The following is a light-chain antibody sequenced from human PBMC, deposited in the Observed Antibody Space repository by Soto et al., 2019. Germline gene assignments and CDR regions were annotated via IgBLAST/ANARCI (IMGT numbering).Light chain of an antibody. V-gene: IGKV3-20*01. CDR2: GAS. Sequence: EIVVTQSPGTLSLSPGERATLSCRASQSVSSSYLAWYQQKPGQAPRLLIYGASSRATGIPDRFSGSGSGTDFTLTISRLEPEDFAVYYCQQYNSWLWTFGQGTKVDIK. CDR3: QQYNSWLWT. J-gene: IGKJ1*01. CDR1: QSVSSSY.